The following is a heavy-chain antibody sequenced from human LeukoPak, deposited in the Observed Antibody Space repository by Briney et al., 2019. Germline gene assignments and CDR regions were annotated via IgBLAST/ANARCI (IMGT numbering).Heavy chain of an antibody. Sequence: PGGSLRLSCAASGFNFNIFDMYWVRQSPGKGLEYVSSISANGLGTYYASSVKGRFTISRDNSQNTVSLQMGSLRSEDMAVYYCARARGYCNGGSCYYFDFWGQGTLVTVSS. J-gene: IGHJ4*02. CDR1: GFNFNIFD. D-gene: IGHD2-15*01. CDR2: ISANGLGT. V-gene: IGHV3-64*01. CDR3: ARARGYCNGGSCYYFDF.